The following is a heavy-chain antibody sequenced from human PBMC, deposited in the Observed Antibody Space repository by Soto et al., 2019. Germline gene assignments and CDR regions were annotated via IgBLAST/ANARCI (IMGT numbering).Heavy chain of an antibody. J-gene: IGHJ6*02. CDR2: FIPIFGTA. D-gene: IGHD1-26*01. V-gene: IGHV1-69*01. Sequence: QVQLVQSGAEVKKPGSSVKVSCKASGGTFSSYAISWVRQAPGQGLEWMGGFIPIFGTANYAQKFQGRVTITADESTSTAYMQLSSLRSEDTAVYYCARAPPHTWEPSDYYYGMDVWGQGTTVTVSS. CDR3: ARAPPHTWEPSDYYYGMDV. CDR1: GGTFSSYA.